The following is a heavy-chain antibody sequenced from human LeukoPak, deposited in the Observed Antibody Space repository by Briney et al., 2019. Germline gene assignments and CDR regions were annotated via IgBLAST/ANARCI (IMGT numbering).Heavy chain of an antibody. V-gene: IGHV4-59*08. CDR2: IYYSGST. CDR3: ARQPTVVTPVDY. Sequence: SEPLSLTCTVSGGSISSYYWSWIRKPPGKGLEWIGYIYYSGSTNYNPSLKSRVTISVDTSKNQFSLKLSSVTAADTAVCYCARQPTVVTPVDYWGQGTLVTVSS. J-gene: IGHJ4*02. CDR1: GGSISSYY. D-gene: IGHD4-23*01.